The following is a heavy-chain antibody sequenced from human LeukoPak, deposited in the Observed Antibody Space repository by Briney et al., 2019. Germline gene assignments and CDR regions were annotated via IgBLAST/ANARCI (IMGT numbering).Heavy chain of an antibody. Sequence: GGSLRLSCAASGFTFSDYYMSWIRQAPGEGLEWVSYISSSGSTIYYPDSVKGRLTISRDNAKNSLYLQMNSRRAEDTAVYYCARVPYYDFWSGYLADYWGQGTLVTVSS. V-gene: IGHV3-11*04. CDR3: ARVPYYDFWSGYLADY. D-gene: IGHD3-3*01. J-gene: IGHJ4*02. CDR1: GFTFSDYY. CDR2: ISSSGSTI.